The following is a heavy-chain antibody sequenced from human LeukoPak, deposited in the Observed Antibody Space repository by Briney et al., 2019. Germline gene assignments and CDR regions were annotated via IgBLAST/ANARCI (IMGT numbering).Heavy chain of an antibody. Sequence: PSETLSLTCTVSGGSISSYYWSWIRQPPGKGLEWIGYIYYSGSTNYNPSLKSRVTISVATTKNQFSLKRSSVTAADTAVYYCARGGYSGSYYDYWGQGTLVTVSS. V-gene: IGHV4-59*01. CDR3: ARGGYSGSYYDY. J-gene: IGHJ4*02. D-gene: IGHD1-26*01. CDR1: GGSISSYY. CDR2: IYYSGST.